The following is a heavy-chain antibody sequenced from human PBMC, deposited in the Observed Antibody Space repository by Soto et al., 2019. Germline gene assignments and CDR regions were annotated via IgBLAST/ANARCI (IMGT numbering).Heavy chain of an antibody. V-gene: IGHV1-24*01. Sequence: ASVNVSCKVSGYTLTELSMHWVRQAPGKGLEWMGGFDPEDGETIYAQKFQGRVTMTEDTSTDTAYMELSSLRSEGTAVYYCATEDYGSGSCFDYWGQGTLVTVSS. D-gene: IGHD3-10*01. CDR3: ATEDYGSGSCFDY. CDR1: GYTLTELS. CDR2: FDPEDGET. J-gene: IGHJ4*02.